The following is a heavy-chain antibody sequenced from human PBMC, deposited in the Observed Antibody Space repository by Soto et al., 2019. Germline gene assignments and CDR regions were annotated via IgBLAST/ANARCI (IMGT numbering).Heavy chain of an antibody. V-gene: IGHV3-48*02. CDR1: GFPFSSYN. J-gene: IGHJ5*02. D-gene: IGHD1-26*01. Sequence: EVQLVESGGGLVQPGGSVRLACAASGFPFSSYNMNWVRQAPGKGLEWVSYISISSLTIYYADSVRGRFTISRDNAKNSLYLQMNNLSDEDTAVYYCARVVVDSGKAFDPWGQGTLVTVSS. CDR2: ISISSLTI. CDR3: ARVVVDSGKAFDP.